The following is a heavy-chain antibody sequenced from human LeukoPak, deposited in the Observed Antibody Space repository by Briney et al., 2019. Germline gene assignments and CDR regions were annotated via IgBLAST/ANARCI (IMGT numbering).Heavy chain of an antibody. V-gene: IGHV1-18*01. J-gene: IGHJ4*02. D-gene: IGHD1-26*01. CDR2: ISAYNGNT. CDR1: GYTFTSYG. CDR3: ARATLSGSYYYFDY. Sequence: ASVKVSRKASGYTFTSYGIMWVRQAPGQGLEWMGWISAYNGNTNDAQKLQGRVTMTTDTSTSTAHMELRRLTSDDTAVYYCARATLSGSYYYFDYWGQGTPVTVSS.